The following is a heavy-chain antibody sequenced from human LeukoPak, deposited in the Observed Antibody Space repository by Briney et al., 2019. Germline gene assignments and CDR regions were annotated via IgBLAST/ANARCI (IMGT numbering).Heavy chain of an antibody. CDR3: ARDYGTKFDY. CDR1: GGSISSFY. J-gene: IGHJ4*02. V-gene: IGHV4-59*01. D-gene: IGHD4-17*01. CDR2: IYYSGST. Sequence: SETLSLTCTVSGGSISSFYWSWIRQPPGKGLEWIGYIYYSGSTKYKPFFKSRLTISVDTSKNQFSLKLSSVTAADTAVYYCARDYGTKFDYWGQGTLVTPSS.